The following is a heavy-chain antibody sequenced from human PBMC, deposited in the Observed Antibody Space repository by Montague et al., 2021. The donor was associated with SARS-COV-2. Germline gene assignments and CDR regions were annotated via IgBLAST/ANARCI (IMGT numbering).Heavy chain of an antibody. CDR3: VRYSGWFYFDF. Sequence: CAISGDSVSSNSVAWSWIRQSPLRGLEWLGRTYYRSKWYSDYAPSVRGRLTVNPVASKNEFSLELNYVTPEDTAVYYCVRYSGWFYFDFWGQGTLVTVSS. CDR2: TYYRSKWYS. CDR1: GDSVSSNSVA. J-gene: IGHJ4*02. D-gene: IGHD6-19*01. V-gene: IGHV6-1*01.